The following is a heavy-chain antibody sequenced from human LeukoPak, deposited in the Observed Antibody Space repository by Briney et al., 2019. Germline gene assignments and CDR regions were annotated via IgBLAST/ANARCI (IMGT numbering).Heavy chain of an antibody. D-gene: IGHD3-22*01. Sequence: GGSLRLSCSASGFTFDDYAMHWVRQAPGKGLEWVSGISWNSGSIGYADSVKGRFTISRDNAKNSLYLQMNSLRAEDTALYYCAKGGDFMIVRTFFDYWGQGTLVTVSS. CDR2: ISWNSGSI. CDR1: GFTFDDYA. V-gene: IGHV3-9*01. CDR3: AKGGDFMIVRTFFDY. J-gene: IGHJ4*02.